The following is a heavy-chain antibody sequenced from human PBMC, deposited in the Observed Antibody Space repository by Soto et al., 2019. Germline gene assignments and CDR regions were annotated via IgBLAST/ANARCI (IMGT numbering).Heavy chain of an antibody. CDR3: ARPRDSSAPRMAFDP. V-gene: IGHV4-34*01. D-gene: IGHD3-22*01. CDR1: GGSFSGYY. Sequence: PSETLSLTCAVYGGSFSGYYWSWIRQPPGKGLEWIGEINHSGSTNYNPSLKSRVTISVDTSKNQFSLKLSSVTAADTAVYYCARPRDSSAPRMAFDPWGQGTLVTVSS. J-gene: IGHJ5*02. CDR2: INHSGST.